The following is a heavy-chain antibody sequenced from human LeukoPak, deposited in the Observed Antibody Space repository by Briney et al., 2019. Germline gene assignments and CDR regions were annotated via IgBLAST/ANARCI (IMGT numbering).Heavy chain of an antibody. CDR3: ATYYFGSAMDY. J-gene: IGHJ4*02. V-gene: IGHV3-7*01. CDR1: GFTFNTYW. CDR2: INHDGGVK. Sequence: GGSLRLSCTASGFTFNTYWMSWHRQAPGKGLEWVANINHDGGVKYYVDSVKGRFTISRDNARNSLYLQMNSLRAEDTAVYYCATYYFGSAMDYWGPGTLVTVSS. D-gene: IGHD3-10*01.